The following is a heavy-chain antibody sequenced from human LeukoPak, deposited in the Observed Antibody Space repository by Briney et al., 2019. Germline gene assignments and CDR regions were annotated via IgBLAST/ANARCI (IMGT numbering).Heavy chain of an antibody. Sequence: KPSETLSLTCAVYGGSFSGYYWSWIRQPPGKGLEWIGEINHSGGTNYNPSLKSRVTISVDTSKNQFSLKLSSVTAADTAVYYCARGTPSSGSYYLGKNWFDPWGQGTLVTVSS. D-gene: IGHD3-10*01. V-gene: IGHV4-34*01. CDR3: ARGTPSSGSYYLGKNWFDP. J-gene: IGHJ5*02. CDR1: GGSFSGYY. CDR2: INHSGGT.